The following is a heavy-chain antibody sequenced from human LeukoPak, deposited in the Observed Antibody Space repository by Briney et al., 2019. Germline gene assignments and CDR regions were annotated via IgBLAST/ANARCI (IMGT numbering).Heavy chain of an antibody. V-gene: IGHV1-69*04. CDR1: GGTFISYA. Sequence: SVKVSCKASGGTFISYAISWVRQAPGQGLEWMGRIIPILGIANYAQKFQGRVTITADKSTSTAYMELSSLRSEDTAVYYRARFHTPHYGMDVWGQGTTVTVSS. D-gene: IGHD2-2*02. J-gene: IGHJ6*02. CDR2: IIPILGIA. CDR3: ARFHTPHYGMDV.